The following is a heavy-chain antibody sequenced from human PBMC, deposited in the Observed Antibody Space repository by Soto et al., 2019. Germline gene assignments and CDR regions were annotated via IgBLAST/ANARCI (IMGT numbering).Heavy chain of an antibody. D-gene: IGHD3-3*01. CDR1: GGTFSSYA. CDR2: IIPIFGTA. V-gene: IGHV1-69*13. Sequence: SVKVSCKASGGTFSSYAISWVRQAPGQGLEWMGGIIPIFGTANYAQKFQGRVTITADESTSTAYMELSSLRSEDTAVYYCARSAHYDFWSGATPRMDVWGQGTTVTVSS. J-gene: IGHJ6*02. CDR3: ARSAHYDFWSGATPRMDV.